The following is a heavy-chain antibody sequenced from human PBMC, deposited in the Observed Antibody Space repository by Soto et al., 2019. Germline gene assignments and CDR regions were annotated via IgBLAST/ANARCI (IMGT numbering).Heavy chain of an antibody. V-gene: IGHV1-8*02. D-gene: IGHD3-10*01. CDR2: MNPSSGNT. CDR3: ARVSLPSDYYGSGTQGVDY. J-gene: IGHJ4*02. CDR1: GYTFTSDY. Sequence: ASVKVSCKASGYTFTSDYIHWVRQAPGQGRERMGWMNPSSGNTGYAQKFQVRVTMTRNTSISTAYMELSSLRSEDTAVYHCARVSLPSDYYGSGTQGVDYWGQGTLVTVSS.